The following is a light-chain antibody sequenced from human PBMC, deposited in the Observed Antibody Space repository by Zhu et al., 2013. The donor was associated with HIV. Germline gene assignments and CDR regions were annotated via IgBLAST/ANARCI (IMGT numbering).Light chain of an antibody. CDR3: AAWDDSLSPYVV. V-gene: IGLV1-51*01. CDR2: DNN. CDR1: SSNIGNNY. J-gene: IGLJ2*01. Sequence: QSVLTQPPSVSAAPGQKVTISCSGSSSNIGNNYVSWYQQLPGTAPKLLIYDNNKRPSGIPDRFSGSKSGTSASLAISGLRSDDEADYYCAAWDDSLSPYVVFGGGTKLTVL.